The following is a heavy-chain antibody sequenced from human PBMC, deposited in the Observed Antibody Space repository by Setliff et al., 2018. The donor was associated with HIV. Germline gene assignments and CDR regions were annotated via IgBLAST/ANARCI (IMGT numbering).Heavy chain of an antibody. Sequence: SVKVSCKASGDTYRNYAVNWVRQAPGQGLEWMGAISRFFNTTTYAHNFQGRVTITADESTSTGYMELRSFRSDDTAVYYCAREGSPIYYFDYWSQGTLVTVSS. CDR2: ISRFFNTT. CDR1: GDTYRNYA. D-gene: IGHD3-10*01. CDR3: AREGSPIYYFDY. J-gene: IGHJ4*02. V-gene: IGHV1-69*13.